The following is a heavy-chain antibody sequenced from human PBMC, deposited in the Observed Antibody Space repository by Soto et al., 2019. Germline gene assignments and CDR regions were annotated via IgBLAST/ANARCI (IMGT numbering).Heavy chain of an antibody. Sequence: QAVGSLRLSCAASGFTFSSYGMHWVRQAPGKGLEWVAVIWYDGSNKYYADSVKGRFTISRDNSKNTLYLQMNSLRAEDTAVYYCARDGQQLVRTLPDKDNWFDPWGQGTLVTVSS. CDR1: GFTFSSYG. V-gene: IGHV3-33*01. CDR3: ARDGQQLVRTLPDKDNWFDP. D-gene: IGHD6-13*01. J-gene: IGHJ5*02. CDR2: IWYDGSNK.